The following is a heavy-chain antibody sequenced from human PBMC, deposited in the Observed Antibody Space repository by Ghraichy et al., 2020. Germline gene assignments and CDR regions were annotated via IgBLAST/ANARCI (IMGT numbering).Heavy chain of an antibody. D-gene: IGHD3-3*01. V-gene: IGHV2-5*01. CDR1: GFSLSTSGVG. J-gene: IGHJ6*02. CDR3: AHSSLEWLPFYYYGMDV. Sequence: SGPTLVKPTQTLTLTCTFSGFSLSTSGVGVGWIRKPPGKALEWLALIYWNDDKRYSPSLKSRLTITKDTSKNQVVLTMTNMDPVDTATYYCAHSSLEWLPFYYYGMDVWGQGTTVTVSS. CDR2: IYWNDDK.